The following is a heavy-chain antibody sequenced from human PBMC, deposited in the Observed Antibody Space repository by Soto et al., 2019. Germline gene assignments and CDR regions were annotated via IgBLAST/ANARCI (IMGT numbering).Heavy chain of an antibody. V-gene: IGHV5-51*01. J-gene: IGHJ3*02. CDR1: GYSFTSYW. D-gene: IGHD3-22*01. CDR2: IYLGDSDT. CDR3: ARSEGSGCFAFDI. Sequence: EVQLVQSGAEVKKPGESLKISCKASGYSFTSYWIGWVRQVPGKGLEWMGTIYLGDSDTRYSPSFHGQVSISADKSINTADLQWSSLKASDNAMYYCARSEGSGCFAFDIWGQGTTVTVSA.